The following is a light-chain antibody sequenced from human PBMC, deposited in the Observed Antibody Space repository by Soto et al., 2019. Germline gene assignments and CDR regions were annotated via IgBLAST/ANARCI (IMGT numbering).Light chain of an antibody. J-gene: IGKJ3*01. CDR3: QLYGSSLWA. V-gene: IGKV3-20*01. Sequence: EIVLTQSPGTLSLSPGERATVSCRASQSVSSSYLAWYQQKPGQAPRLLIYGASSRATGIPDRFSGSGSGTDFTLTISRLEPEDLAVYYCQLYGSSLWAFGPGTKVDIK. CDR2: GAS. CDR1: QSVSSSY.